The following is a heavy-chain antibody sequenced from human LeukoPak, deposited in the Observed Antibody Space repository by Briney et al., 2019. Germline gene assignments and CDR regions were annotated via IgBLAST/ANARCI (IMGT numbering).Heavy chain of an antibody. CDR2: INHSGSI. J-gene: IGHJ4*02. D-gene: IGHD2-2*01. CDR3: ARASPQENIVVVAAAYFDY. V-gene: IGHV4-34*01. Sequence: SETLSLTCAVYGGSFSGYYWSWIRQPPGKGLEWIGEINHSGSINYNPSLKSRVTISVDTSKNQFSLKLSSVTAADTAVYYCARASPQENIVVVAAAYFDYWGQGTLVTVSS. CDR1: GGSFSGYY.